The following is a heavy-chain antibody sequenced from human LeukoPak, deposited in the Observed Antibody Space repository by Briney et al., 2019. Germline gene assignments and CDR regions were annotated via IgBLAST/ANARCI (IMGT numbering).Heavy chain of an antibody. CDR1: GFIFSSYG. V-gene: IGHV3-30*02. CDR3: VKANIVGAFDP. J-gene: IGHJ5*02. D-gene: IGHD1-26*01. Sequence: GGSLRLSCVASGFIFSSYGMHWVRQAPGKGLERVTFIQYDGNRKYYADSVKGRFTISRDNSKNTLYLQMNSPRAEDTAVYYCVKANIVGAFDPWGQGTLVTVSS. CDR2: IQYDGNRK.